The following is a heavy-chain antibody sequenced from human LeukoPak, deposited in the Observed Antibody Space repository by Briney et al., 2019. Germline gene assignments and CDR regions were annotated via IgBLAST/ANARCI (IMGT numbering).Heavy chain of an antibody. CDR2: ISAYNGNT. V-gene: IGHV1-18*01. D-gene: IGHD3-16*02. CDR3: ARNGYYDYVWGSYRPNYFDY. CDR1: GYTFTSYG. J-gene: IGHJ4*02. Sequence: RASVKVSCKASGYTFTSYGISWVRQAPGQRLEWMGWISAYNGNTNYAQKLQGRVTMTTDTSTSTAYMELRSLRYDNTAVYSCARNGYYDYVWGSYRPNYFDYWGQGTLVTVSS.